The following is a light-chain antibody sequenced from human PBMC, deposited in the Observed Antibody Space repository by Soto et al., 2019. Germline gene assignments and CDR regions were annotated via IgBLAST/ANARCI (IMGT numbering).Light chain of an antibody. J-gene: IGKJ5*01. CDR2: LGS. CDR3: MQGTHWPIT. V-gene: IGKV2-28*01. Sequence: DIVMTQSPLSLPVTPGEPASISCRSSQSLLHSNGYNYLDWYLQKPGQAPQLLIYLGSNRASGVPDRFSGSGSGRDFTLKISRVEAEDVGVYYCMQGTHWPITFGQGTRLEIK. CDR1: QSLLHSNGYNY.